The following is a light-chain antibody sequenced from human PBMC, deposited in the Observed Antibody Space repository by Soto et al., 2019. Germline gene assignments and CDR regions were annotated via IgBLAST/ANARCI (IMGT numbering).Light chain of an antibody. CDR1: SSDVGGYNV. Sequence: QSALTQPASVVGSPGQSITISWSGTSSDVGGYNVVSWYQQLPGKAPKLMIYEVTSRPSGVSNRFSGSKSGNTASLTISRLQPEDEAEYYCSSYPSSFTVCFGTGTMVTV. V-gene: IGLV2-14*03. CDR3: SSYPSSFTVC. J-gene: IGLJ1*01. CDR2: EVT.